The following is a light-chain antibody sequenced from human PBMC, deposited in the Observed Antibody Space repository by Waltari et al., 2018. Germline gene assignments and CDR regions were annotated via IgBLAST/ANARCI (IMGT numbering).Light chain of an antibody. CDR3: QQYSTYSRT. Sequence: DIQMTQSPSTLSASVGDRVTITCRASQNINIYLAWYQQKPGKAPNLLIYKASNLESGVPSRFSGSGSGTEFTLSISSLQPDDFATYYCQQYSTYSRTFGQGTKLDIK. CDR1: QNINIY. V-gene: IGKV1-5*03. CDR2: KAS. J-gene: IGKJ2*01.